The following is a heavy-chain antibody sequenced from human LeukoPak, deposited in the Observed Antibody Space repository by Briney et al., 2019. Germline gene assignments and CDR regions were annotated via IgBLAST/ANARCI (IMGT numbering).Heavy chain of an antibody. J-gene: IGHJ5*02. Sequence: GESLKISCKGSGYSFTSYWIGWVRQMPGKGLEWMGITYPGDPDTRYSPSFQGQVTISADKSISTAYLQWSSLKASDTAMYYCARAGCSSTSCYTGMNWFDPWGQGTLVTVSS. CDR1: GYSFTSYW. CDR3: ARAGCSSTSCYTGMNWFDP. V-gene: IGHV5-51*01. D-gene: IGHD2-2*02. CDR2: TYPGDPDT.